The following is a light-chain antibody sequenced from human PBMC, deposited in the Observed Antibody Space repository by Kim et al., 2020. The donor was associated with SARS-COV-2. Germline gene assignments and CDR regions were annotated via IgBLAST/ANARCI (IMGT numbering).Light chain of an antibody. Sequence: ASVGDTVTIPCRARQAISNYVAWYQQKPGKVPTVLIYRASTLQSGDPSRFSGSGAGTDFTLTISSLQPEDVATYYCQQYMSAPITFGQGTRLEIK. CDR1: QAISNY. CDR3: QQYMSAPIT. J-gene: IGKJ5*01. V-gene: IGKV1-27*01. CDR2: RAS.